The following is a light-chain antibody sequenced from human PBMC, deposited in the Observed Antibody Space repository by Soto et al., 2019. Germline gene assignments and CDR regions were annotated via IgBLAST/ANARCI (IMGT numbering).Light chain of an antibody. CDR2: DTS. CDR3: QQRNIWPLMYA. V-gene: IGKV3-11*01. Sequence: EIVLTQSPATLSLSPGERATLSCRASQSVSSYLAWYQQKPGQAPRLLNYDTSKRATGIPARFSGSGSRTDFTLTISSLEYEDVAVYYCQQRNIWPLMYAFGQGTKLEIK. J-gene: IGKJ2*01. CDR1: QSVSSY.